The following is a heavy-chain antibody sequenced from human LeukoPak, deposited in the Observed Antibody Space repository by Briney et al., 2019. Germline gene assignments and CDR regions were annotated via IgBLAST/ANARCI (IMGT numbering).Heavy chain of an antibody. CDR1: GFTFSSYG. J-gene: IGHJ4*02. Sequence: GGSLRLSCAASGFTFSSYGMHWVRQAPGKGLEWVAVIWYDGSNKYYADSVKGRFTISRDNSKNTLYLQMNSLRAEDTAVYYCAKAGGDLVPGSVTNYFDYWGQGTLVTVSS. V-gene: IGHV3-33*06. CDR2: IWYDGSNK. D-gene: IGHD2-2*01. CDR3: AKAGGDLVPGSVTNYFDY.